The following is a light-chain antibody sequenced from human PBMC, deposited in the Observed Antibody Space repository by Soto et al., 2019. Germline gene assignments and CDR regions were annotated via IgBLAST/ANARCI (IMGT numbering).Light chain of an antibody. CDR2: DVS. J-gene: IGKJ3*01. V-gene: IGKV1-33*01. CDR3: QQYDDLVS. CDR1: RDVSKY. Sequence: DIQMTQSPSSLSASVGDSVTITCQASRDVSKYLNWYQQQPGRAPKLLIYDVSNLYTGVPSRFSGRGSGTDFSFTITSLQPEDSATYYCQQYDDLVSFGPGTKVEIK.